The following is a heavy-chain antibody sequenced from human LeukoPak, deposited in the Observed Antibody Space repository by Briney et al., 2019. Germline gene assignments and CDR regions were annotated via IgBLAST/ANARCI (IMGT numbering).Heavy chain of an antibody. J-gene: IGHJ5*02. Sequence: ASVKVSCKASGYTFTGYYMHWVRQAPGQGLEWMGWINPNSGGTNYAQKFQGRVTMTRDTSISTAYMELSRLRSDDTAVYYCAREKNRVLRYFDWFPNWFDPWGQGTLVTVSS. CDR1: GYTFTGYY. D-gene: IGHD3-9*01. V-gene: IGHV1-2*02. CDR3: AREKNRVLRYFDWFPNWFDP. CDR2: INPNSGGT.